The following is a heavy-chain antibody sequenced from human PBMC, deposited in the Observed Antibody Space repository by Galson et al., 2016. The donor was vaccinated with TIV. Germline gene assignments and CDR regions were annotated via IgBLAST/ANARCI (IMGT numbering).Heavy chain of an antibody. CDR2: ISASGTGP. J-gene: IGHJ4*02. CDR3: APEVAADGELDY. Sequence: SLRLSCAASGFDFGSYALSWVRLAPGKGLEWISGISASGTGPDYADSVKGRFTISRDNSKNTLYLQMARLRGDDTATYYCAPEVAADGELDYWGQGTLVIVS. CDR1: GFDFGSYA. D-gene: IGHD6-13*01. V-gene: IGHV3-23*01.